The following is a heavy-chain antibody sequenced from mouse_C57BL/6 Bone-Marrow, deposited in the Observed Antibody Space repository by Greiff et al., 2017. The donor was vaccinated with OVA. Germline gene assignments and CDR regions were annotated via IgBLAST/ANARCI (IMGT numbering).Heavy chain of an antibody. Sequence: VQLKQSGAELVRPGASVKLSCTASGFNIKDDYMHWVKQRPEQGLEWIGWIDPENGDTEYASKFQGKATITADTSSNTAYLQLSSLTSEYTAVYYCTTSYYYGIYAMDYWGQGTSVTVSS. CDR2: IDPENGDT. J-gene: IGHJ4*01. D-gene: IGHD1-1*01. V-gene: IGHV14-4*01. CDR3: TTSYYYGIYAMDY. CDR1: GFNIKDDY.